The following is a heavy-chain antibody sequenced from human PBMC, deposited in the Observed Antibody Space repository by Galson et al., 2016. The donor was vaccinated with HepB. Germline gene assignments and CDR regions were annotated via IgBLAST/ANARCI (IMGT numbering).Heavy chain of an antibody. J-gene: IGHJ4*02. Sequence: SLRLSCAASGFVFNGCGVQWVRQAPGKGLEWVAIVSHEDTRKFYADSVKGRFTISRDNSKNTLYLEMNSLRDEDTAVYFCAKARFATPISFLVDDWGQGTLVTVSS. CDR2: VSHEDTRK. D-gene: IGHD3-10*01. CDR3: AKARFATPISFLVDD. CDR1: GFVFNGCG. V-gene: IGHV3-30*18.